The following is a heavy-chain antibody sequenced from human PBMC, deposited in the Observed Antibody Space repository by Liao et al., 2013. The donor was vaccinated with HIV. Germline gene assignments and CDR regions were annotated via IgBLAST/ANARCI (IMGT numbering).Heavy chain of an antibody. V-gene: IGHV4-59*10. Sequence: QVQLQQWGAGLLKPSETLSLTCAAYGGSFSDYYWSWIRQPAEGGLEWIGRIYTSGYTNYSPSLKSRVTISLDTSRNQLSLKLASVTAADTAVYYCARVDIVLTLDPWGRGALVTVSS. CDR3: ARVDIVLTLDP. J-gene: IGHJ5*02. CDR2: IYTSGYT. D-gene: IGHD2-15*01. CDR1: GGSFSDYY.